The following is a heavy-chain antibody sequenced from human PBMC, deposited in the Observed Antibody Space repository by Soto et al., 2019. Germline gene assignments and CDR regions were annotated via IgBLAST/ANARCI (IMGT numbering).Heavy chain of an antibody. CDR2: INPNSGGT. CDR1: GYTFTGYY. Sequence: GASVKVSCKASGYTFTGYYMHWVRQAPGQGLEWMGWINPNSGGTNYTQKFQGWVTMTRDTSISTAYMELSRLRSDDTAVYYCATQRDYGDYGAFDYWGQGTQVTVSS. D-gene: IGHD4-17*01. J-gene: IGHJ4*02. V-gene: IGHV1-2*04. CDR3: ATQRDYGDYGAFDY.